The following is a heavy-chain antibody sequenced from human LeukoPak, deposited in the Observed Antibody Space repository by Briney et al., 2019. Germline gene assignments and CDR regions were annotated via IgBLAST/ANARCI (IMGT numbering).Heavy chain of an antibody. J-gene: IGHJ4*02. D-gene: IGHD6-13*01. CDR3: ARLSSSSGY. CDR1: GFTFSAYT. V-gene: IGHV3-48*01. Sequence: GGSLRLSFAASGFTFSAYTMNWVRQAPGKGLEWVSYISGSSSTIYYADSVKGRFTISRDNAKNSLYLQMNSLRAEDTAVYYCARLSSSSGYWGQGTLVTVSS. CDR2: ISGSSSTI.